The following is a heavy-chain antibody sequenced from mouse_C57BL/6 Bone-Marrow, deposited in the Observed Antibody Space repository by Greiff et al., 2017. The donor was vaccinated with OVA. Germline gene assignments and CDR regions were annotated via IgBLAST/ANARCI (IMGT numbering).Heavy chain of an antibody. CDR3: ARESGYYWYFDV. V-gene: IGHV5-16*01. J-gene: IGHJ1*03. CDR2: INYDGSST. Sequence: EVQVVESEGGLVQPGSSMKLSCTASGFTFSDYYMAWVRQVPEKGLEWVANINYDGSSTYYLDSLKSRFIISRDNAKNILYLQMSSLKSEDTATYYCARESGYYWYFDVWGTGTTVTVSS. CDR1: GFTFSDYY. D-gene: IGHD1-3*01.